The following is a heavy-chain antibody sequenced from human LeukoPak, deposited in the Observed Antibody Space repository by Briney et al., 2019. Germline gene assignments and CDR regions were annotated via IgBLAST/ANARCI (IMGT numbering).Heavy chain of an antibody. V-gene: IGHV4-39*02. J-gene: IGHJ3*02. CDR3: AKSTTIPYNAFDI. CDR2: SYYSGDT. CDR1: GASIISTSHY. D-gene: IGHD2/OR15-2a*01. Sequence: SETLSLTCTVSGASIISTSHYWGWIRQAPGKGLAWIGSSYYSGDTYYNPSLKSRVTMSVNTSNNHFSLKLNSVTAADTAVYYCAKSTTIPYNAFDIWGQGTMVTVSS.